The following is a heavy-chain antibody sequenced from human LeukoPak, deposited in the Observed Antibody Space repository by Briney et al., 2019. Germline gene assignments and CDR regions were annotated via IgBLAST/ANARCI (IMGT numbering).Heavy chain of an antibody. J-gene: IGHJ4*02. D-gene: IGHD2/OR15-2a*01. CDR2: ISPDKGKT. V-gene: IGHV1-18*01. Sequence: ASVEVSCKSSGYTFTTYGISWLRQAPGQGLEWMGWISPDKGKTEYAQKYKGRLTMTTDTSTTTAYMELRNLRSGDTAVYFCARDWGSERIIADYWGQGTLVTVSS. CDR1: GYTFTTYG. CDR3: ARDWGSERIIADY.